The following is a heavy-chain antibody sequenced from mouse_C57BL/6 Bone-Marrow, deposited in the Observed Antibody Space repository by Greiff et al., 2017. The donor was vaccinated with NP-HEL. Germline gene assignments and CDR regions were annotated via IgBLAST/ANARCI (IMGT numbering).Heavy chain of an antibody. J-gene: IGHJ2*01. CDR1: GYSITSGYY. CDR3: ARDYYGSSD. D-gene: IGHD1-1*01. V-gene: IGHV3-6*01. Sequence: EVQRVESGPGLVKPSQSLSLTCSVTGYSITSGYYWNWIRQFPGNKLEWMGYISYDGSNNYNPSLKNRISITRDTSKNQFFLKLNSVTTEDTATYYCARDYYGSSDWGQGTTLTVSS. CDR2: ISYDGSN.